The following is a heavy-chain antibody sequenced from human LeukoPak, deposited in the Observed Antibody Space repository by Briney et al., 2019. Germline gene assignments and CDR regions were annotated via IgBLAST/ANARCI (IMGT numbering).Heavy chain of an antibody. D-gene: IGHD3-22*01. CDR2: ISSDGGNT. J-gene: IGHJ3*02. Sequence: QPGGSLRLSCATSAFTFSSSAMSWVRQAPGKGLEWVSAISSDGGNTYYADSVKGRFTISRDNAKNSLYLQMNSLRDEDTAVYYCARAITMIDLDAFDIWGQGTMVTVSS. CDR1: AFTFSSSA. V-gene: IGHV3-23*01. CDR3: ARAITMIDLDAFDI.